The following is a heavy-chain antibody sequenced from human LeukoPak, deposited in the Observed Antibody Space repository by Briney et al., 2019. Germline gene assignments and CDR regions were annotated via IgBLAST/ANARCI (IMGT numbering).Heavy chain of an antibody. CDR2: ISYDGSST. CDR3: AKIEGSSSYYFDY. Sequence: GGSLRLSCAASGFIFSTYAMHWVRQAPGKGLEWVAIISYDGSSTSYADSVKGRFTISRDNSKNTLYLQMSSLRTGDTAVYYCAKIEGSSSYYFDYWGQGTLVTVSS. V-gene: IGHV3-30*18. CDR1: GFIFSTYA. J-gene: IGHJ4*02. D-gene: IGHD6-6*01.